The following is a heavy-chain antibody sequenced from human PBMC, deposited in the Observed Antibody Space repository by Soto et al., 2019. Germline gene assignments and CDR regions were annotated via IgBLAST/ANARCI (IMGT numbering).Heavy chain of an antibody. V-gene: IGHV3-9*01. CDR1: RFPFEDYA. CDR3: AKGSAKNNWGSDYYYYMDV. CDR2: ISWNSGSI. J-gene: IGHJ6*03. D-gene: IGHD7-27*01. Sequence: PGGTLKRSCAATRFPFEDYAMHWVRKAPGGGLRCVSGISWNSGSIGYADSVKGRFTISRDNAKNSLYLQMNSLRAEDTALYYCAKGSAKNNWGSDYYYYMDVWGKGTTVTVSS.